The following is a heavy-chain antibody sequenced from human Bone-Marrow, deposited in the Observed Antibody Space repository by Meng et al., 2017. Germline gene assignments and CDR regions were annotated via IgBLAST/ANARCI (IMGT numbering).Heavy chain of an antibody. CDR2: IYYSGST. Sequence: QVQLQESGPVLVKPSETLSLTCTVSGGSISSYYWSWIRQPPGKGLEWIGYIYYSGSTNYNPSLKSRVTISVDTSKNQFSLKLSSVTAADTAVYYCARGPTTMAHDFDYWGQGTLVTVSS. CDR1: GGSISSYY. CDR3: ARGPTTMAHDFDY. V-gene: IGHV4-59*01. D-gene: IGHD4-11*01. J-gene: IGHJ4*02.